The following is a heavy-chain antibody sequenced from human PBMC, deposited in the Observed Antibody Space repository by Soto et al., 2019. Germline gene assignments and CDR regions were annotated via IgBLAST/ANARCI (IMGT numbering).Heavy chain of an antibody. D-gene: IGHD2-21*01. CDR3: ARGGLWTHNPNSFDY. V-gene: IGHV3-30-3*01. CDR1: AFTFSTYA. Sequence: GGSLRLSCAAPAFTFSTYARHGVRHAPGKGLEGVAVISYDGSNKYYADSVKGRFTISRDNSKNTLYLQMNSLRAEDTAVYYCARGGLWTHNPNSFDYWGQGTLVTVSS. J-gene: IGHJ4*02. CDR2: ISYDGSNK.